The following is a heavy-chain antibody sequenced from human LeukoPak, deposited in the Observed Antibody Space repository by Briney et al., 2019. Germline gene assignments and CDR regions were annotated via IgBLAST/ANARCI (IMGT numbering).Heavy chain of an antibody. CDR2: INHSGST. V-gene: IGHV4-34*01. CDR3: ATRLWHSSGWYSPISGQNNWFDP. CDR1: GGSFSGYY. D-gene: IGHD6-19*01. J-gene: IGHJ5*02. Sequence: SETLSLTCAVYGGSFSGYYWSWIRQPPGKGLEWIGEINHSGSTNYNPSLKSRVTIPVETSKNQFSLKLSSVTAADTAVYYCATRLWHSSGWYSPISGQNNWFDPWGQGTLVTVSS.